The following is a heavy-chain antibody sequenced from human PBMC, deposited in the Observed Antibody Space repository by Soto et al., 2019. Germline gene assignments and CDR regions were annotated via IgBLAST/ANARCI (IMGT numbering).Heavy chain of an antibody. D-gene: IGHD3-22*01. V-gene: IGHV4-59*01. Sequence: PSETLSLTCTVSGASISSSYWSWIRQSPGQGLEWIGYVYYSGSTNYNPSLKSRFTISVDTSKNQFSLKLSSVTAADTAVYYCARGYYDSLGQSNTFDIWGQGTMVTVSS. J-gene: IGHJ3*02. CDR2: VYYSGST. CDR3: ARGYYDSLGQSNTFDI. CDR1: GASISSSY.